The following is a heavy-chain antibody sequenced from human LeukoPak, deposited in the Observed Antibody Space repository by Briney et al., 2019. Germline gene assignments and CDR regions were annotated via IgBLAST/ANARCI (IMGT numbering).Heavy chain of an antibody. J-gene: IGHJ5*02. Sequence: GGSLRLSCAASGFTVSSNYMSWVRQAPGKGLEWVAVIYSGGSTYYADSVKGRFTVSRDNSKNTMYLQMNSLRDEDTAVYYCAREVYCSGGSYFKAPGWFDPWGQGTLVTVSS. D-gene: IGHD2-15*01. V-gene: IGHV3-66*02. CDR3: AREVYCSGGSYFKAPGWFDP. CDR1: GFTVSSNY. CDR2: IYSGGST.